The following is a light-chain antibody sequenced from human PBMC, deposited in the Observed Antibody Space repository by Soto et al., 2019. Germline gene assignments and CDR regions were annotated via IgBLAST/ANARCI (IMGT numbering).Light chain of an antibody. CDR2: EVS. CDR3: CSYARSTTFYV. V-gene: IGLV2-23*02. CDR1: ISDVGSYNL. J-gene: IGLJ1*01. Sequence: QSVLTQPASVSGSPGQSVTISCTGTISDVGSYNLVSWYQQHPNKAPKLLIFEVSGRPSGVSNRFSGSKSGNTASLTISGLQAEDEADYYCCSYARSTTFYVFGTGTKLTVL.